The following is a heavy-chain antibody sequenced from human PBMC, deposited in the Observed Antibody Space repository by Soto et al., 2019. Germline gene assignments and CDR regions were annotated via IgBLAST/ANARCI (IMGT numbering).Heavy chain of an antibody. J-gene: IGHJ4*02. CDR2: IIPVFGTP. D-gene: IGHD6-13*01. V-gene: IGHV1-69*06. CDR1: GYSFSSHA. CDR3: ARGGALSTSWYWGDGLDS. Sequence: SVKVSFKASGYSFSSHAITWVRQAPGQGLEWMGGIIPVFGTPSYAQKFQGRVTISADKSTNTSYLELRSLRSEDTAVYYCARGGALSTSWYWGDGLDSWGQGTQVTVSS.